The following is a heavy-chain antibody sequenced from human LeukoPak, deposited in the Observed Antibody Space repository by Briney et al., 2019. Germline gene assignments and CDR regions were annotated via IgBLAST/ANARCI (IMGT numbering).Heavy chain of an antibody. CDR2: ISYDGSNK. CDR1: GFTFSTYA. D-gene: IGHD3-22*01. Sequence: GGSLRLSCAASGFTFSTYAMHWVRQAPGKGLEWVAVISYDGSNKYYADSVKGRFTISRDNSKDTLYLQMNSLRAEDTAVYYCAKDQGVMYYDSSGYYGNWGQGTLVTVSS. J-gene: IGHJ4*02. CDR3: AKDQGVMYYDSSGYYGN. V-gene: IGHV3-30*04.